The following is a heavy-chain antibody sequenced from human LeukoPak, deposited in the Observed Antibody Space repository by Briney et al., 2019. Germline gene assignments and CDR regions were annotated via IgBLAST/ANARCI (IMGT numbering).Heavy chain of an antibody. V-gene: IGHV3-7*01. CDR2: IKEDESAK. Sequence: GGSLRLSCAASGFTFRSYWMAWVRQAPGKGLEWVANIKEDESAKHQADSVKGRFTISRDNAQNSVYLQMSSLRGEDTAVYYCVRDVGGSLDYWGQGTLVTVSS. D-gene: IGHD1-26*01. CDR3: VRDVGGSLDY. CDR1: GFTFRSYW. J-gene: IGHJ4*02.